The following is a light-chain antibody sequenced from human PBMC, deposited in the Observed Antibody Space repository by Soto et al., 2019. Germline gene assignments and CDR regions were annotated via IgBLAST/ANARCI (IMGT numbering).Light chain of an antibody. CDR2: GAS. CDR3: QQCHRYLT. Sequence: DIQMTQSPSILSASVGDRVTITFRASETMSNCLDWYQQKPGKAPKLLISGASSLQSGVPSRFSGSASGTEFTLTISSLQPDDIATYYCQQCHRYLTFGQGTKVDIK. J-gene: IGKJ1*01. CDR1: ETMSNC. V-gene: IGKV1-5*01.